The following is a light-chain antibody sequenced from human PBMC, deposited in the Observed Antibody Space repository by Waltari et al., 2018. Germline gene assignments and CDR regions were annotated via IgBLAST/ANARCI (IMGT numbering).Light chain of an antibody. CDR1: SGHSPNG. CDR3: QTGGHGTWV. J-gene: IGLJ3*02. V-gene: IGLV4-69*01. Sequence: QLALTQSPSASASLGASVNLTSTLDSGHSPNGVAGHQQHPQKGPRYLMKINSDGTHRKGTAIPDRFSGSSSGTERYLTISSVQSDDEADYYCQTGGHGTWVFGGGTKLTVL. CDR2: INSDGTH.